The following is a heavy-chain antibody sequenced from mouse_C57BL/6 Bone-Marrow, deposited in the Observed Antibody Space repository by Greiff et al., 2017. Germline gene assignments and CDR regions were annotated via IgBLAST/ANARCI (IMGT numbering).Heavy chain of an antibody. V-gene: IGHV1-80*01. CDR1: GYTFTSYY. CDR2: INPCDGDT. Sequence: VQLQQSGAELVKPGASVKMSCKASGYTFTSYYMNWMKQRPGKSLEWIGQINPCDGDTNYTAKFKGKATLTAAKSSNTAYLQLSRLTSDASAVYYCARSSTIVYDFDYWGQGTTLTVSS. J-gene: IGHJ2*01. D-gene: IGHD6-1*01. CDR3: ARSSTIVYDFDY.